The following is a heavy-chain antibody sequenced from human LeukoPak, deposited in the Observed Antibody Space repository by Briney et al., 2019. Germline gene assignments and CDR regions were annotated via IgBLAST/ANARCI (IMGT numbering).Heavy chain of an antibody. Sequence: PSETLSLTCTVSGGSISSYYWSWIRQPAGKGLEWIGRIYTSGSTNYNPSLKSRVTMSVDTSKNQFSLKLSSVTAADTAVYYCARAPYCSSTSCYWALFDPWGQGTLVTVFS. CDR3: ARAPYCSSTSCYWALFDP. CDR2: IYTSGST. V-gene: IGHV4-4*07. CDR1: GGSISSYY. D-gene: IGHD2-2*01. J-gene: IGHJ5*02.